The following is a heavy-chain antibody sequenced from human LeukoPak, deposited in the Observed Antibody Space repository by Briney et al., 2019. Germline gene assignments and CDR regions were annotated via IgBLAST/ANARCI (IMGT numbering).Heavy chain of an antibody. Sequence: SETLSLTCTVSGGSISSTNYHWGCTRQPPGKGLEWIGSFYYSGSTYYNPSLKSRVTISVDTSTNQFYLRMRSVTAADTAVYYCARLNYDSGGYYGVPNWFDPWGPGTLVTVSS. CDR3: ARLNYDSGGYYGVPNWFDP. V-gene: IGHV4-39*01. CDR2: FYYSGST. CDR1: GGSISSTNYH. D-gene: IGHD3-22*01. J-gene: IGHJ5*02.